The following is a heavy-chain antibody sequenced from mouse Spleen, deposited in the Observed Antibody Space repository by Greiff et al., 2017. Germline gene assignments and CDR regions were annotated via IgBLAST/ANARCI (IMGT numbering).Heavy chain of an antibody. CDR1: GYTFTSYW. V-gene: IGHV1-50*01. D-gene: IGHD2-1*01. CDR3: ARGGGWYPYYFDY. Sequence: QVQLQQSGAELVKPGASVKLSCKASGYTFTSYWMQWVKQRPGQGLEWIGEIDPSDSYTNYNQKFKGKATLTVDTSSSTAYMQLSSLTSEDSAVYYCARGGGWYPYYFDYWGQGTTLTVSS. J-gene: IGHJ2*01. CDR2: IDPSDSYT.